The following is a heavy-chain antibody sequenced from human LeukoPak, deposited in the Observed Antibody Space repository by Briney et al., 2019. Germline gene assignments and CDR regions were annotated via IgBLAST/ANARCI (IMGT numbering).Heavy chain of an antibody. J-gene: IGHJ4*02. CDR1: GYSISSGYY. CDR2: IYHSGST. CDR3: ARVYPRNSPQLLPLDY. Sequence: PSETLSLTCTVSGYSISSGYYWGWIRQPPGKGLEWIGSIYHSGSTYYNPSLKSRVTISVDTSKNQFSLKLSSVTAADTAVYYCARVYPRNSPQLLPLDYWGQGTLVTVSS. D-gene: IGHD2-15*01. V-gene: IGHV4-38-2*02.